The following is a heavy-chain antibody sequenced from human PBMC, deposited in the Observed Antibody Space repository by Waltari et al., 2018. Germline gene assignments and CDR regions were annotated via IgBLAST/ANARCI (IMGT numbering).Heavy chain of an antibody. J-gene: IGHJ4*02. V-gene: IGHV4-4*02. CDR1: GDSISGNYW. Sequence: QVQLQESGQGLVKPSGTLSLTCAVSGDSISGNYWWSWVRQSPEKGQEWIGQVYHSGKTHYNPSLQSRVTIAVDKPKNQFSLNLNSVTAADTAVYYCAGDRAIGLFFDYWGRGTLVTVSS. CDR2: VYHSGKT. D-gene: IGHD2-2*01. CDR3: AGDRAIGLFFDY.